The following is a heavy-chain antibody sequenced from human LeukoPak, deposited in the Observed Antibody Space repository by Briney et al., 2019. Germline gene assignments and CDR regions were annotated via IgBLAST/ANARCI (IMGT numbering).Heavy chain of an antibody. CDR2: INPSGGST. CDR1: GYTFTSYY. D-gene: IGHD3-22*01. Sequence: ASVEVSCKASGYTFTSYYMHWVRQAPGQGLEWMGIINPSGGSTSYAQKFQGRVTMTRDTSTSTVYMELSSLRSEDTAVYYCAAERNYDSSGYYPFDYWGQGTLVTVSS. J-gene: IGHJ4*02. V-gene: IGHV1-46*01. CDR3: AAERNYDSSGYYPFDY.